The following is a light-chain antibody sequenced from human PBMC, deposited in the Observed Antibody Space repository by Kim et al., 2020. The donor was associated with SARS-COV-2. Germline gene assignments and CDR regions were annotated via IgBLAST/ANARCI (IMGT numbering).Light chain of an antibody. CDR3: QQYYTTPLT. CDR1: QSVLHSSKNKSY. J-gene: IGKJ4*01. Sequence: ATINCMSRQSVLHSSKNKSYVTWYQQIPRRPAKLIIYWASAREAAVPDRFSSSGSRTDFTLTISSLQTKDVAVYYCQQYYTTPLTFGGGTKVDIK. V-gene: IGKV4-1*01. CDR2: WAS.